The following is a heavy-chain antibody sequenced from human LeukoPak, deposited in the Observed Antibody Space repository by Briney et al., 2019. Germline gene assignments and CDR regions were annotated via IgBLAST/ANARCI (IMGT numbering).Heavy chain of an antibody. CDR2: IYYSGGT. D-gene: IGHD5-24*01. CDR1: GGSISDYY. CDR3: ARLKGDGYNLDY. J-gene: IGHJ4*02. V-gene: IGHV4-59*08. Sequence: SETLSLTCTVSGGSISDYYWSWIRQPPGKGLEWIGYIYYSGGTNYNPSLKSRVTISVDTSKNQFSLKLSSVTAADTAVYYCARLKGDGYNLDYWGQGVLVTVSS.